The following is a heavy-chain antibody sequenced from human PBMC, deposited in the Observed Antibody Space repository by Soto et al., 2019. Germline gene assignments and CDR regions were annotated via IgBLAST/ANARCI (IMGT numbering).Heavy chain of an antibody. J-gene: IGHJ6*03. CDR1: SDSISRSHW. CDR3: ARSRYIVVVPAAIGYYYMDV. V-gene: IGHV4-4*02. CDR2: IYYSGSV. Sequence: SETLSLTCAVSSDSISRSHWLTWVRQSPGKGLEWLGDIYYSGSVYYNPSLRSRISISMDKSNNQFSLKLGSVTAADTAVYYCARSRYIVVVPAAIGYYYMDVWGKGTTVTVSS. D-gene: IGHD2-2*01.